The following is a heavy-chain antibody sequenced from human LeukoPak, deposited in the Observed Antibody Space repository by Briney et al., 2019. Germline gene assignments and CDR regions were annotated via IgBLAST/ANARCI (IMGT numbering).Heavy chain of an antibody. Sequence: GGSLRLSCAASGLTCDDYAMHWVRQAPGKGLEWVSLISGDGGSTYYADSVKGRFTISRDNSKNSLYLQMNSLRTEDTALYYCAKDAQEGAYDILTGYYEDYWGQGTLVTVSS. CDR3: AKDAQEGAYDILTGYYEDY. CDR1: GLTCDDYA. CDR2: ISGDGGST. J-gene: IGHJ4*02. V-gene: IGHV3-43*02. D-gene: IGHD3-9*01.